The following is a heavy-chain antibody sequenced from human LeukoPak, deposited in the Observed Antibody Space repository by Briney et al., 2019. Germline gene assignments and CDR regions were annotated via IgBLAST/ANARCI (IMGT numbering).Heavy chain of an antibody. CDR1: GWSMTSYY. V-gene: IGHV4-59*01. J-gene: IGHJ4*02. Sequence: PSETPSLTCSVSGWSMTSYYLGWIRQSPGEGLEWIGYIYYSGSTAYNPSLKNRVTISVDTSKNQFSLNLTSVTAADTAFYYCARGPTRYYFDYWGQGTVVTVSS. D-gene: IGHD3-3*01. CDR2: IYYSGST. CDR3: ARGPTRYYFDY.